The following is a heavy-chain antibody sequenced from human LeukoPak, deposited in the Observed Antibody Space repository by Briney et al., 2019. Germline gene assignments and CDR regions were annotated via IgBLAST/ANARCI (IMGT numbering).Heavy chain of an antibody. CDR2: IIPILGIA. V-gene: IGHV1-69*02. J-gene: IGHJ4*02. D-gene: IGHD6-13*01. Sequence: SVKVSCKASGGTFSSYTISWVRHAPGQGLEWMGRIIPILGIANYAQKFQGRVTITADKSTSTAYMELSSMRSEDTPVYYCPRVGSSSWPELGYWGEGTQGTVSS. CDR1: GGTFSSYT. CDR3: PRVGSSSWPELGY.